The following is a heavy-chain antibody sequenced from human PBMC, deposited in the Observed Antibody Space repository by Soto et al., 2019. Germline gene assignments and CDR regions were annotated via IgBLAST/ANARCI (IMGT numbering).Heavy chain of an antibody. V-gene: IGHV3-7*03. CDR2: IKQDGSDK. D-gene: IGHD6-19*01. Sequence: GVLRVSCAASGFTFSSYWMSWVRQAPGKGLEWVANIKQDGSDKYYVDSVKGRFNISRDNAKNSLYLQMNSLRAEDTAVYYCAMYSSGWRQPVDAFDIWGKG. CDR3: AMYSSGWRQPVDAFDI. CDR1: GFTFSSYW. J-gene: IGHJ3*02.